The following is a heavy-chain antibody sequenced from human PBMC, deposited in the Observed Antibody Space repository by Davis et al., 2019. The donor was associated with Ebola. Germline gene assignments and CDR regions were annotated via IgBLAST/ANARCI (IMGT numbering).Heavy chain of an antibody. D-gene: IGHD6-19*01. CDR2: IYHSGST. CDR3: VREQWLVLTGTLYYGMDV. CDR1: GYSISSGYY. J-gene: IGHJ6*02. Sequence: SETLSLTCTVSGYSISSGYYWGWIRQPPGKGLEWIGSIYHSGSTYYNPSLKSRVTISVDTSKNQFSLQLNSVTPEDTAVYYCVREQWLVLTGTLYYGMDVWGQGTTVTVSS. V-gene: IGHV4-38-2*02.